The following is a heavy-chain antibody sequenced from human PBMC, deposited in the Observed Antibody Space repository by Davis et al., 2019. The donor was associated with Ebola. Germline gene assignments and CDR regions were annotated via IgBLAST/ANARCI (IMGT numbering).Heavy chain of an antibody. CDR1: GYTFTNYG. CDR3: AKAVSARWFES. Sequence: ASVKVSCKASGYTFTNYGFSWVRQAPGQGLEWMGWISAYNGNTNYAQKLQGRVTMTTDTSTSTAYMELRSLRSDDTAVYYCAKAVSARWFESWGQGTVVTVSS. V-gene: IGHV1-18*04. CDR2: ISAYNGNT. J-gene: IGHJ5*01. D-gene: IGHD5-18*01.